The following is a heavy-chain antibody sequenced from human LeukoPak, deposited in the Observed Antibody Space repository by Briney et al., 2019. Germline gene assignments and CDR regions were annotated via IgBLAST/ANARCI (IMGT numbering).Heavy chain of an antibody. CDR1: GYTFTGYY. V-gene: IGHV1-2*06. CDR3: ATDFVYDYVWGSYRYNYFDY. CDR2: INPNSGGT. Sequence: ASVKVSCKASGYTFTGYYMHWVRQAPGQGLEWMGRINPNSGGTNYAQKFQGRVTMTRDTSIGTAYMELSRLRSDDTAVYYCATDFVYDYVWGSYRYNYFDYWGQGTLVTVSS. D-gene: IGHD3-16*02. J-gene: IGHJ4*02.